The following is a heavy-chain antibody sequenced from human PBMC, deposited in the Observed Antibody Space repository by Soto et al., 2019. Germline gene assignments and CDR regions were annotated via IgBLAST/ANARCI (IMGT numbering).Heavy chain of an antibody. V-gene: IGHV3-30-3*01. D-gene: IGHD5-18*01. CDR1: GFTFRSYA. CDR3: ARDPLWGTAMVLWYFDL. J-gene: IGHJ2*01. CDR2: ISYDGSNK. Sequence: GGSLRLSCAASGFTFRSYAMHWVRQAPGKGLEWVAVISYDGSNKYYADSVKGRFTISRDNSKNTLYLQMNSLRAEDTAVYYCARDPLWGTAMVLWYFDLWGRGTLVTVSS.